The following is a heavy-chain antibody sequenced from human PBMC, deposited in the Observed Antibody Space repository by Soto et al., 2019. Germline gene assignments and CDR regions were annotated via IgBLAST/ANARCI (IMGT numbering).Heavy chain of an antibody. J-gene: IGHJ4*02. CDR1: GYTFTSYA. V-gene: IGHV1-3*05. Sequence: QVQLVQSGAEEKKPGASVKVSCKASGYTFTSYAMHWVRQAPGQRREWMGWINAGNGNTKYTQKFQGRVTITRDTSASTAYMELSSLRSEDTAVYYCARAGVGVTAPDYWGQGTLVTVSS. CDR2: INAGNGNT. D-gene: IGHD2-21*02. CDR3: ARAGVGVTAPDY.